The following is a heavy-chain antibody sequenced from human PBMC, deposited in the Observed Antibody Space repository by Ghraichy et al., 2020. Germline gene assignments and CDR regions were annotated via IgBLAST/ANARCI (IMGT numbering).Heavy chain of an antibody. CDR2: INPGGGQT. V-gene: IGHV1-46*01. D-gene: IGHD3-16*01. CDR3: ARAGGVTVSTKYFDL. CDR1: GYIFTTYH. J-gene: IGHJ1*01. Sequence: ASVKVSCKASGYIFTTYHIYWVRQARGQGLEWMASINPGGGQTNYAQKIKGRVSLTTDTSTTTVYMELTSLRSGDTAVYYCARAGGVTVSTKYFDLWGQG.